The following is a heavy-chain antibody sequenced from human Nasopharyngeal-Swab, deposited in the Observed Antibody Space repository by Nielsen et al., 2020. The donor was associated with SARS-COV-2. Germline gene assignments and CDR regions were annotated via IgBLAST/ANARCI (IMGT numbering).Heavy chain of an antibody. CDR1: GYSISSGYH. D-gene: IGHD3-16*01. J-gene: IGHJ4*02. Sequence: QTLSLTCAVPGYSISSGYHWGWIRQPPGKGLEWIGSIYHSGSTYYNPSLKSRVTISVDTSKNQFSLKLSSVTAADTAVYYCARQEGGLLDYWGQGTLVTVSS. CDR3: ARQEGGLLDY. CDR2: IYHSGST. V-gene: IGHV4-38-2*01.